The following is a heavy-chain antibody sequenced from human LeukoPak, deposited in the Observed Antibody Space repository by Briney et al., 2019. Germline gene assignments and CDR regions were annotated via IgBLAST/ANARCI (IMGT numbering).Heavy chain of an antibody. CDR2: IIPMFGEA. Sequence: SVKVSCKASGGTFSSYVFNWVRQAPGQGLEWMGGIIPMFGEAYYAQSFQGRVTVSADKSKSTVYMELRSLRSEDTAVYYCATKYYHDTGDYFGPEFDPWGQGTLVTVSS. V-gene: IGHV1-69*06. D-gene: IGHD3-22*01. J-gene: IGHJ5*02. CDR3: ATKYYHDTGDYFGPEFDP. CDR1: GGTFSSYV.